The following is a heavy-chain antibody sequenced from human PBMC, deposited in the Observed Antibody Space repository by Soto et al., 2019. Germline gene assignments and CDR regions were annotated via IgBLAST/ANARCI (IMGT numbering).Heavy chain of an antibody. J-gene: IGHJ4*02. Sequence: PGGSLRLSCAASGFTFSTYAMSWVRQGPGKGLEWVSAISGSGGSTYYADSVKGRFTISRDNSKNTLYLQMNSLRAEDTAVYYCAKLLHFDWFRSRYFDYWGQGTLVTVSS. D-gene: IGHD3-9*01. CDR3: AKLLHFDWFRSRYFDY. CDR1: GFTFSTYA. V-gene: IGHV3-23*01. CDR2: ISGSGGST.